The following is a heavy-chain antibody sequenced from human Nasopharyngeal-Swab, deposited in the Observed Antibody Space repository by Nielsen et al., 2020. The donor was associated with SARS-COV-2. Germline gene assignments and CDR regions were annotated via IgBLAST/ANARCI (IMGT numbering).Heavy chain of an antibody. CDR3: ARQAGNFDY. V-gene: IGHV4-39*01. J-gene: IGHJ4*02. D-gene: IGHD6-19*01. CDR2: IFYSGST. CDR1: GGSIRSSSYY. Sequence: SETLSLTCSVPGGSIRSSSYYWGWIRQPPGKGLEWIGSIFYSGSTYYNPSLKSRVTISVDTSKNQFSLKLSSVTAADTAVYYCARQAGNFDYWGQGTLVTVSS.